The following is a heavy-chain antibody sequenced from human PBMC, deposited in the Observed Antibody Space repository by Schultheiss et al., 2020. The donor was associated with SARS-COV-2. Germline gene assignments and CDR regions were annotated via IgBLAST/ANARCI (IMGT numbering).Heavy chain of an antibody. CDR3: ARDRYYDFWSGYYSDYYYGMDV. CDR1: GFTFSSYA. CDR2: IYYSGST. J-gene: IGHJ6*02. D-gene: IGHD3-3*01. V-gene: IGHV4-31*02. Sequence: LRLSCAASGFTFSSYAMSWVRQAPGKGLEWIGYIYYSGSTYYNPSLKSRVTISVDTSKNQFSLKLSSVTAADTAVYYCARDRYYDFWSGYYSDYYYGMDVWGQGTTVTVSS.